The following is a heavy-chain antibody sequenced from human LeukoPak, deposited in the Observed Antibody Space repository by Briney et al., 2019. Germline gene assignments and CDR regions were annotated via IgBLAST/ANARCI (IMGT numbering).Heavy chain of an antibody. V-gene: IGHV1-69*05. J-gene: IGHJ4*02. CDR3: ARLGSSVDY. CDR2: IIPIFGTA. Sequence: GASVKVSCKASGYTFTSYDINWVRQAPGQGLEWMGRIIPIFGTANYAQKFQGRVTITTDESTSTAYMELSSLRSEDTAVYYCARLGSSVDYWGQGTLVTVSS. CDR1: GYTFTSYD. D-gene: IGHD2-2*01.